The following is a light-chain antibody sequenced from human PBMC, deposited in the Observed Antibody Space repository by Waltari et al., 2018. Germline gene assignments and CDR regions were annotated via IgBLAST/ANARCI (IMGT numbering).Light chain of an antibody. V-gene: IGLV2-11*01. CDR3: CSYAGSYTWV. J-gene: IGLJ3*02. CDR1: TNDLGSYNY. Sequence: SALPQPRSVSGSPGQSVTISCTGTTNDLGSYNYVSWYQQHPGKAPNPIILDVTKPPAGVPHCWSGSKSGNTASLTISGRRAEDEAEYYGCSYAGSYTWVFGGGTKLTVV. CDR2: DVT.